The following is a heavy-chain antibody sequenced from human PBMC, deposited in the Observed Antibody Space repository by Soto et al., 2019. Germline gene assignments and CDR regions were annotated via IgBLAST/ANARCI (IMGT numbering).Heavy chain of an antibody. Sequence: GGSLRLSCAASGFTFSGYNMNWVRQAPGKGLEWISCIKSDSSGTWYADSVKGRFTMSRDNAKNSLYLQMNSLRDEDTAVYFCARDSSWSSDYWGQGTLVTVSS. J-gene: IGHJ4*02. CDR2: IKSDSSGT. D-gene: IGHD6-13*01. V-gene: IGHV3-48*02. CDR3: ARDSSWSSDY. CDR1: GFTFSGYN.